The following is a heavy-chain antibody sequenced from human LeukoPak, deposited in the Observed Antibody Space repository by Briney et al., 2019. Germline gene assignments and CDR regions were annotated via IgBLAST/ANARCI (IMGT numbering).Heavy chain of an antibody. J-gene: IGHJ4*02. D-gene: IGHD6-13*01. CDR1: GGSFSGYY. CDR2: INHSGST. Sequence: PSETLSLTCAVYGGSFSGYYWSWIRQPPGKGLEWIGEINHSGSTNYNPSLESRVTISVDTSKNQFSLKLSSVTAADTAVYYCARRNWYSSSWIDFWGQGTLVTVSS. CDR3: ARRNWYSSSWIDF. V-gene: IGHV4-34*01.